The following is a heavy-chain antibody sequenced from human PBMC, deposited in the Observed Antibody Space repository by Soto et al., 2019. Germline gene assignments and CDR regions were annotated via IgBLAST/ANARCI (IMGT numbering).Heavy chain of an antibody. CDR3: ATPRVDKEYYFDY. CDR1: GGSISSSSYY. Sequence: TSETLSLTCTVSGGSISSSSYYWGWIRQPPGKGLEWIGSIYYSGSTYYNPSLKSRVTISVDTSKNQFSLKLSSVTAADTAVYYCATPRVDKEYYFDYWGQGTLVTVSS. V-gene: IGHV4-39*01. CDR2: IYYSGST. J-gene: IGHJ4*02. D-gene: IGHD5-12*01.